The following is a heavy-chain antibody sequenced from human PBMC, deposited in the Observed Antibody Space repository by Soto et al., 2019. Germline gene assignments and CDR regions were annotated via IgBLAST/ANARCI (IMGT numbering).Heavy chain of an antibody. CDR3: ARILTHSSGWYADAFDI. D-gene: IGHD6-19*01. CDR1: GFSLSNARMG. V-gene: IGHV2-26*01. CDR2: IFSNDEK. Sequence: QVTLKESGPVLVKPTETLTLTCTVSGFSLSNARMGVSWIRQPPGKALEWLAHIFSNDEKSYSTSLKSRLTISKDTSKSQVVLTMTNMDPVATATYYCARILTHSSGWYADAFDIWGQGTMVTVSS. J-gene: IGHJ3*02.